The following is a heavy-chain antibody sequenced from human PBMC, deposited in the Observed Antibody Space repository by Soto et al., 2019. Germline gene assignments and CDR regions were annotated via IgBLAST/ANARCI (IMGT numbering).Heavy chain of an antibody. CDR3: ARGEELSLRFDY. Sequence: SETLSLTCTVSGGSISSGGYYWSWIRQHPGKGLEWIGYIYYSGSTYYNPSLKSRVTISVDTSKNQFSLKLSSVTAADTAVYYCARGEELSLRFDYWGQGTLVTVAS. V-gene: IGHV4-31*03. CDR1: GGSISSGGYY. J-gene: IGHJ4*02. D-gene: IGHD3-16*02. CDR2: IYYSGST.